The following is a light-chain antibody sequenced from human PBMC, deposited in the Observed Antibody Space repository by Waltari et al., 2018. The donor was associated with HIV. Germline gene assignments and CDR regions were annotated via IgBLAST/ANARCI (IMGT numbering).Light chain of an antibody. Sequence: DIQMTQSPSSLSASIGYTVTIPCRASQDISNSVSWFQLQPGKAPKLLVHGAFILQRGVPSRFSGSGSGTDYTLTITGLQAEDFATYFCQQYYGVPLTFGGGTRVDI. CDR1: QDISNS. CDR2: GAF. V-gene: IGKV1-NL1*01. CDR3: QQYYGVPLT. J-gene: IGKJ4*01.